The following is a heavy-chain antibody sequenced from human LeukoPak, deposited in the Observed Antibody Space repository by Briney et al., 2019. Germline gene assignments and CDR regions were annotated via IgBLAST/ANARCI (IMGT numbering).Heavy chain of an antibody. Sequence: GGSLRLSCAASGFTVSSNYMSWVRQAPGKGLEWVSAISGSGGSTYYADSVKGRFTISRDNSKNTLYLQMNSLRAEDTAVYYCAKDKVVPAAIPGIAGTTGYYYYYGMDVWGQGTTVTVSS. CDR1: GFTVSSNY. CDR2: ISGSGGST. CDR3: AKDKVVPAAIPGIAGTTGYYYYYGMDV. V-gene: IGHV3-23*01. J-gene: IGHJ6*02. D-gene: IGHD2-2*01.